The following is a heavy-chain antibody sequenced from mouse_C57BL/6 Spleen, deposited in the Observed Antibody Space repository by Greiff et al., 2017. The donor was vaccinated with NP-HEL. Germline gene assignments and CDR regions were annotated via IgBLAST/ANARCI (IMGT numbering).Heavy chain of an antibody. Sequence: QVQLQQPGAELVKPGASVKLSCKASGYTFTSYWMHWVKQRPGQGLEWIGMIHPNSGSTNYNEKFKSKATLTVDKSSSTAYMQLSSLTSEDSAVYYCASYYGSSYEGHYFDYWGQGTTLTVSS. V-gene: IGHV1-64*01. CDR1: GYTFTSYW. D-gene: IGHD1-1*01. CDR2: IHPNSGST. J-gene: IGHJ2*01. CDR3: ASYYGSSYEGHYFDY.